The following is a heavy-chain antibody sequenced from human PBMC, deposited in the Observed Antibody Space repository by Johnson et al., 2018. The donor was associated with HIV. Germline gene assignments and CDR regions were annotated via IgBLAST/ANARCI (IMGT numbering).Heavy chain of an antibody. D-gene: IGHD2-2*01. CDR2: INWNGGST. Sequence: EVQLVESGGGVVQPGGSLRLSCAASGFTFDDYGMSWVRQAPGKGLEWVSGINWNGGSTGYADSVKGRFTISRDNAKNSLYLQMNSLRAEDTALYYCARVGEYCSSTSCSGAFDIWGQGTMVTVSS. CDR1: GFTFDDYG. J-gene: IGHJ3*02. V-gene: IGHV3-20*04. CDR3: ARVGEYCSSTSCSGAFDI.